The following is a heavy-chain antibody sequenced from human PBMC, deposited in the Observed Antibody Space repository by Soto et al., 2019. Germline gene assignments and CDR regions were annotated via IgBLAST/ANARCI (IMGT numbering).Heavy chain of an antibody. CDR1: GGSISSYY. V-gene: IGHV4-4*07. D-gene: IGHD3-16*01. Sequence: SETLSLTCTVSGGSISSYYWSWIRQPAGKGLEWIGRIYTSGSTNYNPSLKSRVTMSVDTSKNQFSLKLSSVTAADTAVYYCARDKAGIGGKQSPVFDYWGQGTLVTVSS. CDR2: IYTSGST. CDR3: ARDKAGIGGKQSPVFDY. J-gene: IGHJ4*02.